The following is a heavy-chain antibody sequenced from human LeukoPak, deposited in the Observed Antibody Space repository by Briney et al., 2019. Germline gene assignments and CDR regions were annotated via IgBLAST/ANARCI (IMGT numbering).Heavy chain of an antibody. CDR2: MNPNSGDT. CDR3: ASSSFFYYYGMDV. Sequence: ASVKVSCKASGYTFASYDFIWVRQATGQGLEWMGWMNPNSGDTGYAQKLLGRVTMTRNTSISTAYMELSSLRSEDTAVHFCASSSFFYYYGMDVWGQGTTVTVSS. D-gene: IGHD6-13*01. J-gene: IGHJ6*02. V-gene: IGHV1-8*01. CDR1: GYTFASYD.